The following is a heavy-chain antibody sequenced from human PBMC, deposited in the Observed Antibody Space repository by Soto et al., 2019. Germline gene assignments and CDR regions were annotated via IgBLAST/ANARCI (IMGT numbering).Heavy chain of an antibody. CDR2: IYYTGST. CDR1: GDSISRGGFY. D-gene: IGHD3-22*01. J-gene: IGHJ4*02. V-gene: IGHV4-31*03. Sequence: SETLSLTCTVSGDSISRGGFYWSWIRQHPGKGLEWIGHIYYTGSTHYNPSLKSRLTMLIDTSNNQVSLKLSSVTAAYTAVYYCARLDSTGYHLDFWGQGTLVTVS. CDR3: ARLDSTGYHLDF.